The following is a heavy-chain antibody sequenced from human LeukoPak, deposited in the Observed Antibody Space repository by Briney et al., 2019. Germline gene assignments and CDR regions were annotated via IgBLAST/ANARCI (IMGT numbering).Heavy chain of an antibody. J-gene: IGHJ5*02. CDR2: INPNSGGT. CDR1: GYTFTGYY. D-gene: IGHD3-10*01. CDR3: ARAPETYYYGSGSYLNWFDP. Sequence: ASVKVSCKASGYTFTGYYMHWVRQAPGQGLEWMGWINPNSGGTNYAQKFQGRVTMTRDTSISTAYMELSRLRSDDTAVYYCARAPETYYYGSGSYLNWFDPWGQGTLVTVSS. V-gene: IGHV1-2*02.